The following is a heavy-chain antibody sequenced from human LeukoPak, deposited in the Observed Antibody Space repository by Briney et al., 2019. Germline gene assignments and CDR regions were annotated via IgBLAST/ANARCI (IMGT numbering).Heavy chain of an antibody. CDR1: GYTFTNYG. J-gene: IGHJ3*02. CDR3: ARVVGGDRALDAFDI. V-gene: IGHV1-18*01. Sequence: ASVKVSCKASGYTFTNYGISWVRQAPGQGLEWMGWISTHNDNTDYAQKLQGRVTMTTDTSTRTAYMEVRSPKSDDTAVYYCARVVGGDRALDAFDIWGQGTMVTVSS. CDR2: ISTHNDNT. D-gene: IGHD1-26*01.